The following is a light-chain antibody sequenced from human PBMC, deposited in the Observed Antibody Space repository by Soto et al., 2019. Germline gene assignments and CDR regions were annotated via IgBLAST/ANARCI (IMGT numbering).Light chain of an antibody. J-gene: IGKJ2*02. CDR2: GAS. Sequence: EIVLTQSPGTLSLSPGERATLSCRASESVSSSYLAWYQQKPGRAPRLLIFGASTRATGSPDRFSGSGSGTDFTLTISRLEPEDFAVYYCQQYGSSPRTFGQGTKLEI. CDR3: QQYGSSPRT. CDR1: ESVSSSY. V-gene: IGKV3-20*01.